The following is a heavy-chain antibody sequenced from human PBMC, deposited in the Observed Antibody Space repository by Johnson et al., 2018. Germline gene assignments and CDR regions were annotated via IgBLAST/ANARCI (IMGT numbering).Heavy chain of an antibody. J-gene: IGHJ3*02. D-gene: IGHD4-23*01. V-gene: IGHV1-69*12. Sequence: QVQLVQSGAEVKKPGSSVKVSCKASGGTFSSYAISWVRQAPGQGLEWMGGIIPIFGTANYAQQFQGRVTITADEPTSTAYMELSSLRSEDTAVYYCARKTTVVTPDAFDIWGQGTMVTVSS. CDR2: IIPIFGTA. CDR3: ARKTTVVTPDAFDI. CDR1: GGTFSSYA.